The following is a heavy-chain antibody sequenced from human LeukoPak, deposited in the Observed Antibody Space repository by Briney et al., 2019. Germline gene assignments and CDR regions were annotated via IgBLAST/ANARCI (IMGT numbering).Heavy chain of an antibody. D-gene: IGHD6-13*01. J-gene: IGHJ4*02. CDR2: ISVSGGII. Sequence: GGSLRLSCVASGFGLSGSGMNWVRQAPGKGLEWISYISVSGGIIYYADSVRGRFTISRDNAKNSLFLQMNSLTVEDTAVYYCAREASYSSSWATFDNWGQGTLVTV. V-gene: IGHV3-48*01. CDR3: AREASYSSSWATFDN. CDR1: GFGLSGSG.